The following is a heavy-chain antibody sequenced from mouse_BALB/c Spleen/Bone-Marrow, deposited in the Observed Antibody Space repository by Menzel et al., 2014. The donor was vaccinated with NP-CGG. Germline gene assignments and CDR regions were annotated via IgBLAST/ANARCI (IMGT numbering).Heavy chain of an antibody. CDR2: ISSGGSYT. J-gene: IGHJ3*01. D-gene: IGHD2-10*01. V-gene: IGHV5-6*01. CDR3: ARGGGAYYGNYWFAY. Sequence: EVNVVESGGDLVKPGGSLKLSCAASGFTFSSYGMSWVRQTPDKRLEWVATISSGGSYTHYPDSVKGRFTISRDNAKNTLYLQMSSLKSEDTAMYYCARGGGAYYGNYWFAYWGQGTLVTVSA. CDR1: GFTFSSYG.